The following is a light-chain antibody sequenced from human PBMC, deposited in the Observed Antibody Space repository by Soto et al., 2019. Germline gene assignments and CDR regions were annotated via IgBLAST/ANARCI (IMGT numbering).Light chain of an antibody. V-gene: IGLV1-51*02. CDR1: SSNIGNNY. CDR3: AAWDTSLSAYV. Sequence: QSVLTQPPSVSAAPGQRVAISCSGSSSNIGNNYVSWYQQLLGTAPKLLMYENDERPSGIPDRFSGSKSGTSATLGITGLQTGDEASYYCAAWDTSLSAYVIGTGTKVTVL. CDR2: END. J-gene: IGLJ1*01.